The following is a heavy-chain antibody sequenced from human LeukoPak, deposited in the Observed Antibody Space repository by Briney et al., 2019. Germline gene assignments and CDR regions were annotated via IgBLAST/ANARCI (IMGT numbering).Heavy chain of an antibody. D-gene: IGHD6-19*01. Sequence: GGSLRLSCAASGFTFSSYAMSWVRQAPGKGLEWVSAISGSGGSTYYADSVKGRFTISRDNSKNTLYLQMNSLRAEDTAVYYCARGRQWLPRRYYFDYWGQGTLDTVSS. CDR2: ISGSGGST. CDR1: GFTFSSYA. J-gene: IGHJ4*02. V-gene: IGHV3-23*01. CDR3: ARGRQWLPRRYYFDY.